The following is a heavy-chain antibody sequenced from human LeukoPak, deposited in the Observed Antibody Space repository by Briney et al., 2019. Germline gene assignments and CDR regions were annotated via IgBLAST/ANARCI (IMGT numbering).Heavy chain of an antibody. CDR3: ARDRPIYCSSTSCYGNVWFDP. CDR1: GYTFTGYY. D-gene: IGHD2-2*01. J-gene: IGHJ5*02. V-gene: IGHV1-2*02. Sequence: ASVKVSCKASGYTFTGYYMHWVRQAPGQGLEWMGWINPNSGGTNYAQKFQGRVTMTRDTSISPAYMELSRLRSDDTAVYYCARDRPIYCSSTSCYGNVWFDPWGQGTLVTVSS. CDR2: INPNSGGT.